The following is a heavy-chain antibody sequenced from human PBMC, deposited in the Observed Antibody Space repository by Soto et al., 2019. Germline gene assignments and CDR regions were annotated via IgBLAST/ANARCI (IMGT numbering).Heavy chain of an antibody. D-gene: IGHD3-10*01. V-gene: IGHV4-61*01. CDR3: ARLRRGVYYYGSGSYYNVFDY. Sequence: SETLSLTCSVSGGSVSSGSYYWSWIRQAPGRGLEWIGHIYYSGSTNYNPSLETRVTISADTSKNQFSLRLSSVTAADTAVYYCARLRRGVYYYGSGSYYNVFDYWGQGTLVTVSS. CDR2: IYYSGST. CDR1: GGSVSSGSYY. J-gene: IGHJ4*02.